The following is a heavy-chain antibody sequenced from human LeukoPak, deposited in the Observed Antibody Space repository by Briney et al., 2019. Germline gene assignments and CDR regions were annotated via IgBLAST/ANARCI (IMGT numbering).Heavy chain of an antibody. V-gene: IGHV2-5*02. D-gene: IGHD2-2*01. Sequence: SGPTLVKPTQTLTLTCTFSGFSLSTSGVGVGWIRQPPGKALEWLALIYWDDDKRYSPSLKSRLTITKDTSKNQVVLTMTNMDPVDTATYYCAHALIVAVPAAHSCWFDPWGQGTLVTVSS. CDR1: GFSLSTSGVG. J-gene: IGHJ5*02. CDR2: IYWDDDK. CDR3: AHALIVAVPAAHSCWFDP.